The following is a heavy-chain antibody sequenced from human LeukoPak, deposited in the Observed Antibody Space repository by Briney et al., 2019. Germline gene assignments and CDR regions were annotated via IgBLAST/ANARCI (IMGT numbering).Heavy chain of an antibody. CDR1: GGATSSSNYY. J-gene: IGHJ4*02. V-gene: IGHV4-39*01. CDR2: VFYSGTT. CDR3: ARLSNYGGHSGDGY. D-gene: IGHD4-23*01. Sequence: SETLSLTCTVSGGATSSSNYYWAWIRQPPGKGLEWLGSVFYSGTTHYNPSLRSRITISIDTSKNQFSLKLSSVTAADTSVYYCARLSNYGGHSGDGYWGQGTLVTVSS.